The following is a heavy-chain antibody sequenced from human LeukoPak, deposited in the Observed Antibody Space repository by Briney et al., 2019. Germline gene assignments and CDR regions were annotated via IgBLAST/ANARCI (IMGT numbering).Heavy chain of an antibody. V-gene: IGHV1-2*02. CDR3: AKDMWRVRGVSDY. Sequence: ASVTVSCKASGYTFTGYYMHWVRQAPGQGLEWMGWINPNSGGTNYAQKFQGRVTMTRDTSISTAYMELSRLRSDDTAVYYCAKDMWRVRGVSDYWGQGTLVTVSS. CDR1: GYTFTGYY. CDR2: INPNSGGT. J-gene: IGHJ4*02. D-gene: IGHD3-10*01.